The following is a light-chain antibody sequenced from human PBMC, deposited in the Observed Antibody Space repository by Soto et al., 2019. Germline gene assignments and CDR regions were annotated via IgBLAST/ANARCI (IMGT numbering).Light chain of an antibody. CDR3: MQPLENFRT. V-gene: IGKV2-28*01. J-gene: IGKJ1*01. CDR1: QSLLHSNGYNF. Sequence: DIVMTQSPLSLPVTPGEPASISCRSSQSLLHSNGYNFLDWYLQKPGQSPQLLIYLGSSRSSGVPDRFSGSGSDTYFTLEISRVEADDVGVYYCMQPLENFRTFGQGTKVDIK. CDR2: LGS.